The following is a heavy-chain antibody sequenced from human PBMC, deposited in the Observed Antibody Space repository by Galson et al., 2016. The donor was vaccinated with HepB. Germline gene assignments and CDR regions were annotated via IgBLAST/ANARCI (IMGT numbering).Heavy chain of an antibody. CDR2: IGLSGAPT. CDR3: AKPYTSGWLTSFDH. J-gene: IGHJ4*02. D-gene: IGHD6-19*01. V-gene: IGHV3-23*01. CDR1: GFAFSSYA. Sequence: SLRLSCAASGFAFSSYAINWVRQTPGKGLEWISSIGLSGAPTYYADSVKGRFSISRDNSKNTLYLEMNSLRVDDSAIYYWAKPYTSGWLTSFDHWGQGTLVTVSS.